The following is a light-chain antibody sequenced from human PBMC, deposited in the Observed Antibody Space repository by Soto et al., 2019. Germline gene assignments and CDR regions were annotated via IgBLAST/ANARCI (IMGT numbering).Light chain of an antibody. CDR1: QSVSSIY. Sequence: EIVLTQSPGTLSLSPGERATLSCRASQSVSSIYLAWYQQKPGQAPSLLIYGASTRATGIPARFSGSGSGTEFTLTISSLQSEDFAVYYCQQYNKWPPETFGQGTKVDIK. J-gene: IGKJ1*01. V-gene: IGKV3-15*01. CDR2: GAS. CDR3: QQYNKWPPET.